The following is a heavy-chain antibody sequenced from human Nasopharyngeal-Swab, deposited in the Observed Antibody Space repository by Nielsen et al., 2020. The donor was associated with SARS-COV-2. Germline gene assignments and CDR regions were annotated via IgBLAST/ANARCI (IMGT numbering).Heavy chain of an antibody. Sequence: GESLKISCAASGFTFSSYEMNWVRQAPGKGLEWVSYISSSSSYIYYADSVKGRFTISRDNAKNSLYLQMNSLRAEDTAVYYCARDSYYYDSSGMGPCAFDIWGQGTMVTVSS. CDR3: ARDSYYYDSSGMGPCAFDI. V-gene: IGHV3-21*05. D-gene: IGHD3-22*01. J-gene: IGHJ3*02. CDR2: ISSSSSYI. CDR1: GFTFSSYE.